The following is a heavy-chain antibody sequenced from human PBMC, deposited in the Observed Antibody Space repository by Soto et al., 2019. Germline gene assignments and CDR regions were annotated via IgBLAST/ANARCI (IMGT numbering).Heavy chain of an antibody. V-gene: IGHV3-11*06. CDR3: VRGGGGGLFEH. Sequence: GGILRLSCPTSGFPFSDDDMSWSRQAPGKGLEWLSHISHKSTYRNYADSVKGRFTISRDNTKSSLFLQMNSLGVEDTAVYYCVRGGGGGLFEHWGQGVLVTVSS. CDR1: GFPFSDDD. D-gene: IGHD2-21*01. CDR2: ISHKSTYR. J-gene: IGHJ4*02.